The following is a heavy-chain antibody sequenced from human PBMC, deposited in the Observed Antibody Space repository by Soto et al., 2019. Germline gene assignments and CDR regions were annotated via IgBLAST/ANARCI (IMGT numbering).Heavy chain of an antibody. CDR3: AREAGGPYDH. Sequence: PSETLSLTCTVSGAPITINYWSWIRQAPGKGLEWIGYIYYSGSTTYNPSLKSRVTMSADTSKDQFSLKLNSVTAADTAVDYCAREAGGPYDHWGTGIMVTVSS. V-gene: IGHV4-59*01. D-gene: IGHD2-15*01. CDR2: IYYSGST. CDR1: GAPITINY. J-gene: IGHJ4*01.